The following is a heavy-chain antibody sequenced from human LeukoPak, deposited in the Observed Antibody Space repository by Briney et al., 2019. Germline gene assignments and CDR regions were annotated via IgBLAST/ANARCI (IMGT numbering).Heavy chain of an antibody. CDR1: GGTFSSYA. CDR2: IIPIFGTA. V-gene: IGHV1-69*13. J-gene: IGHJ4*02. CDR3: ARQYDYGDHRFDY. Sequence: SVKVSCKASGGTFSSYAISWVRQAPGQGLEWMGGIIPIFGTANYAQKFQGRVTITADESTSTAYMELSSLRSEDTAVYYCARQYDYGDHRFDYWGQGTLVTVSS. D-gene: IGHD4-17*01.